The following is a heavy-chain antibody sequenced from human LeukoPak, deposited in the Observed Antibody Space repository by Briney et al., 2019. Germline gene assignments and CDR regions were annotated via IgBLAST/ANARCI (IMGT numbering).Heavy chain of an antibody. CDR3: AKAQCSGGSCLDY. CDR1: GFTFRSYV. Sequence: PGGSLRLSCAASGFTFRSYVLSWVRQAPGKGLEWVAAISGSTSSTYYADSVKGRFTISRDNSKNTLYLQMNSLRAEDTAMYYCAKAQCSGGSCLDYWGQGTLVTVSS. V-gene: IGHV3-23*01. D-gene: IGHD2-15*01. J-gene: IGHJ4*02. CDR2: ISGSTSST.